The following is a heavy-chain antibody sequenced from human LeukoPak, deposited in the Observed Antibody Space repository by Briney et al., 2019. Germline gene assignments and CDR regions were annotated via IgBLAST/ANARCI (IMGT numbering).Heavy chain of an antibody. CDR3: AREGYGDYSGMDV. CDR2: ISYDGTNK. J-gene: IGHJ6*02. Sequence: GGSLRLSCAASGFTFSSYAMHWVRQAPGKGLEWVAFISYDGTNKYYGDSVKGRFTISRDNSKNTLSLQMNSLRAEDTAVYYCAREGYGDYSGMDVWGQGTKVTVSS. V-gene: IGHV3-30*04. D-gene: IGHD4-17*01. CDR1: GFTFSSYA.